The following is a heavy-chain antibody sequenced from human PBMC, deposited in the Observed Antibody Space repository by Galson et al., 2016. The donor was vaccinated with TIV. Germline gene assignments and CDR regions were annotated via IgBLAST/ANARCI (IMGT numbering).Heavy chain of an antibody. Sequence: SLRLSCAASGFTFSSYSMNWVRQAPGKGLEWVSSISSRVTKIYYADSVKGRFTISRDNAKNSLYLQMTSLSAEDTAVYYCAGDLRHQWLDELGYYYYAMDVWGQGTTVTVSS. J-gene: IGHJ6*02. V-gene: IGHV3-21*01. CDR2: ISSRVTKI. CDR1: GFTFSSYS. D-gene: IGHD6-19*01. CDR3: AGDLRHQWLDELGYYYYAMDV.